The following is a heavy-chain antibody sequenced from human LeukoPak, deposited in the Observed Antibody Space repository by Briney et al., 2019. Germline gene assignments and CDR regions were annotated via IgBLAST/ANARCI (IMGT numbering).Heavy chain of an antibody. CDR1: GFTFDKSW. V-gene: IGHV3-7*01. CDR3: ATYINWVAGDV. D-gene: IGHD1-1*01. J-gene: IGHJ6*02. CDR2: INHEGGDI. Sequence: GGSLRPSCAASGFTFDKSWMSWVRQAPGKGLEWVANINHEGGDIQYVDSVKGRFTISRDNAKDSVYLQMNSLRAEDTAVYHCATYINWVAGDVWGQGTTVTVSS.